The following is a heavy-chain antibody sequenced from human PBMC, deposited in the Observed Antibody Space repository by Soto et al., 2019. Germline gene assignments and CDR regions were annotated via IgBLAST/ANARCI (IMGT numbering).Heavy chain of an antibody. CDR2: ISDSGGNT. J-gene: IGHJ3*02. D-gene: IGHD4-17*01. V-gene: IGHV3-23*01. CDR3: ADIDYALAFDI. Sequence: EVQLLESGGGLVQPGGSLRLSCAASGFIFSGYAMSWVRQAPGKGLEWVSVISDSGGNTHYADAVKGRFTISRDNSKNTLYLQMTSLRAEDTAVYYCADIDYALAFDIWGQGTMVTVSS. CDR1: GFIFSGYA.